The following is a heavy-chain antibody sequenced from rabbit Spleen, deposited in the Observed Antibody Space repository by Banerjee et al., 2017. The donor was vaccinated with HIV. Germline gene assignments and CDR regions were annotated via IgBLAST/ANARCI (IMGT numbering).Heavy chain of an antibody. CDR2: IYPGFNII. V-gene: IGHV1S47*01. D-gene: IGHD6-1*01. CDR1: GIDFSSYG. CDR3: AREAAYAGYGYAFNL. J-gene: IGHJ4*01. Sequence: ELVESGGGLVQPGESLKLSCKASGIDFSSYGISWVRQAPGKGPEWIAYIYPGFNIINYANSVKGRFTISTDNAQNTVFLQMTSLTASDTATYFCAREAAYAGYGYAFNLWGPGTLVTVS.